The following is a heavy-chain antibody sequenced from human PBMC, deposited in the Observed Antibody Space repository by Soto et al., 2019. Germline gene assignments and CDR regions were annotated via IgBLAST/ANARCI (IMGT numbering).Heavy chain of an antibody. CDR3: ERFLNLDSYGMDV. Sequence: TVFLTCTVSDRSISCGRYYSSWLRQRPGKGLEWVGYTYYSGSTYYNPSLKSRVTISVDTSKNQYSLKLSSVTAADTAVYYCERFLNLDSYGMDVWGQGTKVTV. V-gene: IGHV4-31*03. CDR2: TYYSGST. J-gene: IGHJ6*02. D-gene: IGHD3-22*01. CDR1: DRSISCGRYY.